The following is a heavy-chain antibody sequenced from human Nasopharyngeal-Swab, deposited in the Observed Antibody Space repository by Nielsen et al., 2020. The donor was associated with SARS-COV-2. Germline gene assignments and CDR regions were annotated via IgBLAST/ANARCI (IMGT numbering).Heavy chain of an antibody. Sequence: GESLKISCAAFEFTFSSYSMNWVRQAPGKGLEWMSYISTTGLTTFYADSVTGRFTISRDDAKNSVYLQMNSLRADDTAVYYCAREVGAGFLDHWGQGTAVTVSS. V-gene: IGHV3-48*04. D-gene: IGHD6-19*01. CDR2: ISTTGLTT. J-gene: IGHJ4*02. CDR3: AREVGAGFLDH. CDR1: EFTFSSYS.